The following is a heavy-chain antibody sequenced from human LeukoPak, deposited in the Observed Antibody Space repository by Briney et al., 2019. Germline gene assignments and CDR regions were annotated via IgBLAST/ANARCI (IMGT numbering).Heavy chain of an antibody. CDR1: GFTLSSYS. CDR3: ARGGYYDSSGYLRLWYFDL. J-gene: IGHJ2*01. CDR2: ISSSSSYI. V-gene: IGHV3-21*01. Sequence: GGSLRLSCAASGFTLSSYSMNWVRQAPGKGLEWVSSISSSSSYIYYADSVKGRFTISRDNAKNSLYLQMNSLRAEDTAVYYCARGGYYDSSGYLRLWYFDLWGRGTLVTVSS. D-gene: IGHD3-22*01.